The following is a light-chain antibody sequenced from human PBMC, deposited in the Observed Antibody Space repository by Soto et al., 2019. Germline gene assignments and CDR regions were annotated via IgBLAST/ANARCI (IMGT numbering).Light chain of an antibody. CDR2: GNS. CDR1: SSNIGAGYD. CDR3: KSYDSSLSGFYV. V-gene: IGLV1-40*01. J-gene: IGLJ1*01. Sequence: QSVLTQPPSVSGAPGQRVTISCTGSSSNIGAGYDVHWYQQLPGTAPKLLIYGNSNRPSGVPDRLSGSNSGTSASLAITGLQAEDEADYYCKSYDSSLSGFYVFGTGTKLTVL.